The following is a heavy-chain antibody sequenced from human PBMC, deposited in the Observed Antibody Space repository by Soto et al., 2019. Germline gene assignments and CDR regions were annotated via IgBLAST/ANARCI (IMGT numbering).Heavy chain of an antibody. Sequence: QAGGSLRLSCAASGFTFSSYGMHWVRQAPGKGLEWVAVISYDGSNKYYADSVKGRFTISRDNSKNTLYLQMNSLRAEDTAVYYCAKETGYWGQGTLVTVSS. CDR3: AKETGY. V-gene: IGHV3-30*18. J-gene: IGHJ4*02. CDR2: ISYDGSNK. CDR1: GFTFSSYG.